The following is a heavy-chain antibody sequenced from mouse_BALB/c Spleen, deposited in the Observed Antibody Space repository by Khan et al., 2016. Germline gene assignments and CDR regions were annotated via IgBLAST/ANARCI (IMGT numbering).Heavy chain of an antibody. CDR2: IWGDGST. V-gene: IGHV2-6-7*01. CDR3: ASYYGCDGGCAY. J-gene: IGHJ3*01. CDR1: GFSLTGSS. Sequence: QVQLQQPGPGLVAPSQSLSITCTVSGFSLTGSSVHWVRQPPGKGLEWLGMIWGDGSTDYNSALKSRLSFNKDDSKSQVFLKMNSLQTDETATYVGASYYGCDGGCAYWGRGTLVTVSA. D-gene: IGHD2-2*01.